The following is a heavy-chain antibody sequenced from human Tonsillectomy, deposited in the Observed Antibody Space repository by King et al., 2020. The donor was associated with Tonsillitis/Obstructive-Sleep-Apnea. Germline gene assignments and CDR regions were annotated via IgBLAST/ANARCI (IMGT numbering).Heavy chain of an antibody. CDR3: AKCSGGSCYSGGSGLYFDY. V-gene: IGHV3-30*01. CDR2: ISYVGSNK. CDR1: GFTFSRYA. J-gene: IGHJ4*02. Sequence: VQLVQSGGGVVQPGRSLRLSCAASGFTFSRYAMHWVRQAPGKGLEWVAVISYVGSNKYYADSVKGRFTISRDNSKNTLYLQMNSLRAEDTAVYYCAKCSGGSCYSGGSGLYFDYWGQGTLVTVSS. D-gene: IGHD2-15*01.